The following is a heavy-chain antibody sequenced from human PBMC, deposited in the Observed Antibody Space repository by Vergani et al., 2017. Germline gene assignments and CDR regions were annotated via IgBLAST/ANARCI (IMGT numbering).Heavy chain of an antibody. CDR1: GFTFNEFA. J-gene: IGHJ5*02. V-gene: IGHV3-30-3*01. CDR3: ARAYFGDIQYNWFDP. D-gene: IGHD2-21*01. Sequence: VQLVESGGGLLQPGRSLRLSCAASGFTFNEFAMHWVRQAPGKGLEWVAVISYDGSTKYYADSVKGRFTFSRDNSKNTLYLQMNSLRAEDTAVYYCARAYFGDIQYNWFDPWSQGTLVTVSS. CDR2: ISYDGSTK.